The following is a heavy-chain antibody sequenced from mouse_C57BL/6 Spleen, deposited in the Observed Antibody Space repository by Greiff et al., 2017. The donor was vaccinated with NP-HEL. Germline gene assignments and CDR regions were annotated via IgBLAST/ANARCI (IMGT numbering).Heavy chain of an antibody. CDR2: IDPSDSET. Sequence: QVQLKQPGAELVRPGSSVKLSCKASGYTFTSYWMHWVKQRPIQGLEWIGNIDPSDSETHYNQKFKDKATLTVDKSSSTAYMQLSSLTSEDSAVYYCARLGYSNYAFDYWGQGTTLTVSS. CDR3: ARLGYSNYAFDY. D-gene: IGHD2-5*01. V-gene: IGHV1-52*01. CDR1: GYTFTSYW. J-gene: IGHJ2*01.